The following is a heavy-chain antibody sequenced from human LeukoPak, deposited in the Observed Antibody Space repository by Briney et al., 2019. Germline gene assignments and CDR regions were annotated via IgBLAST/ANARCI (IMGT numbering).Heavy chain of an antibody. CDR1: GYSFTTYH. CDR2: IKDSGTT. CDR3: ARESPHTFYFDY. D-gene: IGHD3-16*01. V-gene: IGHV1-46*01. J-gene: IGHJ4*02. Sequence: ASVKVSCKASGYSFTTYHIHWARQAPGQGLEWVGIIKDSGTTIYPQKFQGRVTMTRDTSTSTVYMEVSSLRSEDTAVYYCARESPHTFYFDYWGQGTLVTVSS.